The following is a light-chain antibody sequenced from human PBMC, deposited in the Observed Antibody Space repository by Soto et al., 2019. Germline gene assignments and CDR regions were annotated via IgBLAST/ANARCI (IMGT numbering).Light chain of an antibody. V-gene: IGLV2-11*01. CDR3: CSNAGTYIYV. J-gene: IGLJ1*01. CDR2: DVS. CDR1: SSDVGGYNY. Sequence: QSALTQPRSVSGSPGQSVTISCTGTSSDVGGYNYVSWYQHHPGKAPKLMIYDVSKRPSGVPDRFSGSKSGNTASLSISGLQAEDEAEYYCCSNAGTYIYVFGIGTKLTV.